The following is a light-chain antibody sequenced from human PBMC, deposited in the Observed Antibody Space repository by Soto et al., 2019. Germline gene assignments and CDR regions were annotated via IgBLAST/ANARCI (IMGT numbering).Light chain of an antibody. CDR1: QSLSSW. V-gene: IGKV1-5*03. CDR3: QQYHTRYT. Sequence: DIQMTQSPSTLSASVGDRVTITCRASQSLSSWLAWYQQKPGKAPKVLIYKTSTLKSGVPSRFSGSGSGTEFTLTISSLQPDDFATYYCQQYHTRYTLGQGTKLEIK. J-gene: IGKJ2*01. CDR2: KTS.